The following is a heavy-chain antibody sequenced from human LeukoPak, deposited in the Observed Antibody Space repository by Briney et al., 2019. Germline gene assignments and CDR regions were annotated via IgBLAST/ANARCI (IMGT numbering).Heavy chain of an antibody. CDR1: GFTFSSYS. D-gene: IGHD2-15*01. V-gene: IGHV3-48*01. J-gene: IGHJ5*02. CDR2: ISSSSSTI. Sequence: GGSLRLSCAAYGFTFSSYSMNWVRQAPGKGLEWVSYISSSSSTIYYADSVKGRFTISRDNAKNSLYLQMNSLRAEDTAVYYCAKGGRSGNRGWFDPWGQGTLVTVSS. CDR3: AKGGRSGNRGWFDP.